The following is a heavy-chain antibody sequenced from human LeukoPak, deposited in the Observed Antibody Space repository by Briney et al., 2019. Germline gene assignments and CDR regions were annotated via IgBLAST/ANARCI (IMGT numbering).Heavy chain of an antibody. CDR2: IYYSGST. CDR1: GGSISSYY. J-gene: IGHJ2*01. D-gene: IGHD2-2*02. Sequence: SETLSLTCTVSGGSISSYYWSWIRQPPGKGLEWIGYIYYSGSTNYNPSLKSRVTISADTAKNQFSLKLRSVTAADTAVYYCARAIPHYWSFDLWGRGTLVTVSS. CDR3: ARAIPHYWSFDL. V-gene: IGHV4-59*01.